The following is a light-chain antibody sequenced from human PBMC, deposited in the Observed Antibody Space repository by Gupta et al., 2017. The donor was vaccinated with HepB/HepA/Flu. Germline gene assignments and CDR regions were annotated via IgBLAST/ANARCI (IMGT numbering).Light chain of an antibody. CDR2: GAS. CDR1: QSVTSSY. J-gene: IGKJ1*01. CDR3: QQYSYSRT. V-gene: IGKV3-20*01. Sequence: EIVLTQSPGTLSLSPGERATLSCRASQSVTSSYLAWYQQRPGQAPRLLIYGASSRATGIPDRFSGSESGTDFTLTIKRLEPEDFAVYYCQQYSYSRTFGQGTKVEIK.